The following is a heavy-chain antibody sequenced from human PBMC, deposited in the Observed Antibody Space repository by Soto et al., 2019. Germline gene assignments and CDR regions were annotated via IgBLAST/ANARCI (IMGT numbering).Heavy chain of an antibody. J-gene: IGHJ4*02. CDR1: GFTFGSYA. D-gene: IGHD3-9*01. CDR3: AKHYDVLTGLFEFDS. CDR2: ISGSGGNT. Sequence: GGSLRLSCAASGFTFGSYAMSWVRQAPGKGLEWVSAISGSGGNTYYADSVKGRFTISRDKSKNTLYLQMDSLRAEDTAIYYCAKHYDVLTGLFEFDSRGQGTLVTVSS. V-gene: IGHV3-23*01.